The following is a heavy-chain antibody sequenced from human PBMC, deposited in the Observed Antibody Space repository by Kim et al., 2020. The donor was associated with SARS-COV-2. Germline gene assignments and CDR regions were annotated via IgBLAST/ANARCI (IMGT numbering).Heavy chain of an antibody. J-gene: IGHJ3*02. D-gene: IGHD3-10*01. V-gene: IGHV3-15*01. Sequence: GGSLRLSCAASGFTFSNAWMSWVRQAPGKGLEWVGRIKSKTDGGTTDYAAPVKGRFTISRDDSKNTLYLQMNSLKTEDTAVYYCFLPWFGELSDDAFDIWGQGPMVTVSS. CDR2: IKSKTDGGTT. CDR3: FLPWFGELSDDAFDI. CDR1: GFTFSNAW.